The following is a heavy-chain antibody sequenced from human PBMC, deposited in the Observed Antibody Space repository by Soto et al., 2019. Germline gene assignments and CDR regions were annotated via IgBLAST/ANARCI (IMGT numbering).Heavy chain of an antibody. D-gene: IGHD6-6*01. CDR1: GFSLSTSGKC. Sequence: SGPTLVNPPQTLTLTCTFSGFSLSTSGKCVSWIRQPPGKALEWLALIDWDDDKYYSTSLKTRLTISKDTSKNQVVLTMTNMDPVDTATYYCARIGRFEYSSSSGYYYYYGMDVWGQGTTVTVSS. CDR2: IDWDDDK. CDR3: ARIGRFEYSSSSGYYYYYGMDV. V-gene: IGHV2-70*01. J-gene: IGHJ6*02.